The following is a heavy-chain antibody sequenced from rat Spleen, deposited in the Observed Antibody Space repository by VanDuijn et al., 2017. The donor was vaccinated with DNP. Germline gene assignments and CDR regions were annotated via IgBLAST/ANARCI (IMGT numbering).Heavy chain of an antibody. J-gene: IGHJ3*01. CDR1: GFTFSNYG. Sequence: EVQLVESGGGLVQPGRSLKLSCAASGFTFSNYGMAWVRQTPTKGLEWVASIGTGGGDTYYRDSVKGRFTISRDSAKNTQYLRMDSLRSEDPATYYCARQDPLLLTLFANWSQGTLVTVSS. D-gene: IGHD1-1*01. V-gene: IGHV5S14*01. CDR3: ARQDPLLLTLFAN. CDR2: IGTGGGDT.